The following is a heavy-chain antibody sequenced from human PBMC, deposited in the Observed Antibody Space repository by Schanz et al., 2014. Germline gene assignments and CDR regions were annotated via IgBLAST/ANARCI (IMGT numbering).Heavy chain of an antibody. D-gene: IGHD1-26*01. Sequence: EAQLLESGGNLVQPGGSLRVSCVASGFTFSSHSMNWVRQAPGQGLEWLSYISGSGNTIYYADSVKGRFTISRDNAKNSLSLQMDRLRDEDTAVYYCARRYSGRYCFDYWGQGTLVAVSS. V-gene: IGHV3-48*02. CDR3: ARRYSGRYCFDY. CDR2: ISGSGNTI. J-gene: IGHJ4*02. CDR1: GFTFSSHS.